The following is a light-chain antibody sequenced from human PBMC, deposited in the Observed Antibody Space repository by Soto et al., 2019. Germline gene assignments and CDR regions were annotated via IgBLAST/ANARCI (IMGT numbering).Light chain of an antibody. Sequence: SVVALPSSVCGSSGQSITISCTGASSDVGGYNYVSCYQHHPGKAPKLIIFDVSTRPSGVPNRFSRSKSGNTASLTTSGLQPEDEAAYYCSSYTPSNTRQIVFGTGTNVTV. CDR2: DVS. CDR3: SSYTPSNTRQIV. V-gene: IGLV2-14*03. J-gene: IGLJ1*01. CDR1: SSDVGGYNY.